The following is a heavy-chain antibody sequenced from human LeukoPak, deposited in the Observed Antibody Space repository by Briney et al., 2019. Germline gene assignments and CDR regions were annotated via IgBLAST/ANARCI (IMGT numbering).Heavy chain of an antibody. CDR3: ARGRRVVRDFDY. V-gene: IGHV1-2*02. Sequence: ASVKVSCKAAGYTYTGHYMHWVRQAPGQGLEWMGWINPNSGGRNYAQKFQGRVTMTRDTSISTAYMELSRLRSDDTAVYYCARGRRVVRDFDYWGQGTLVTVSS. CDR1: GYTYTGHY. CDR2: INPNSGGR. D-gene: IGHD3-10*01. J-gene: IGHJ4*02.